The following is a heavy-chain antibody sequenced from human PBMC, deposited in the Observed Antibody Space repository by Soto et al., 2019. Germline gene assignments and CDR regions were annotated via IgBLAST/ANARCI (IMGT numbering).Heavy chain of an antibody. CDR3: TRKVYYYDTSPMGWCDL. D-gene: IGHD3-22*01. CDR1: GFTFSNSW. CDR2: IKQDGTEQ. V-gene: IGHV3-7*03. J-gene: IGHJ5*02. Sequence: EVQLVESGGGLVQPGGSLRLSCTASGFTFSNSWMSWVRQAPGKGLELVATIKQDGTEQHYVDSVRGRFTVSRDNAKNSLYLQMDSLRVEDTAVYRCTRKVYYYDTSPMGWCDLWGQGTLVTVSS.